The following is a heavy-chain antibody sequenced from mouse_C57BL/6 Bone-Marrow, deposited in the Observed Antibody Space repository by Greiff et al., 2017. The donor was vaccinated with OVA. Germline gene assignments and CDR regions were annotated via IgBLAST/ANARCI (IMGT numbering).Heavy chain of an antibody. CDR1: GFTFSSYA. CDR2: ISDGGSYT. V-gene: IGHV5-4*03. D-gene: IGHD3-2*02. J-gene: IGHJ4*01. Sequence: EVKVEESGGGLVKPGGSLKLSCAASGFTFSSYAMSWVRQTPEKRLEWVATISDGGSYTYYPDNVKGRFTISRDNAKNNLYLQMSHLKSEDTAMYYCARGQLRHRGAMDYWGQGTSVTVSS. CDR3: ARGQLRHRGAMDY.